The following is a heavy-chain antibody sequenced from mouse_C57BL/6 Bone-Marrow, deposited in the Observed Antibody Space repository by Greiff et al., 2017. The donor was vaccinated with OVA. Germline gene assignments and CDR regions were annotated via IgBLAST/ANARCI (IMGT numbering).Heavy chain of an antibody. CDR3: ARLRLYYYAMDY. D-gene: IGHD1-2*01. CDR2: INPSNGGT. CDR1: GYTFTSYW. J-gene: IGHJ4*01. V-gene: IGHV1-53*01. Sequence: QVQLQQPGTELVKPGASVKLSCKASGYTFTSYWMHWVKQRPGQGLEWIGNINPSNGGTNYNEKFKSKATPTVDKSSSTAYMQLSSLTSEDSAVYYCARLRLYYYAMDYWGQGTSVTVSS.